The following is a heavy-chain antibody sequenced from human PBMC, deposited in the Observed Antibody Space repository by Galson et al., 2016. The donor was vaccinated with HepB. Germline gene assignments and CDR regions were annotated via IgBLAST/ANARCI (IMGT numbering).Heavy chain of an antibody. Sequence: SLRLSCAASGFSFYSFAMGWVRQAPGKGLEWVSGISDSGGNTWDADSAKGRFIISRDNSENTLYLQLNRLRAEDTAVYYCAKVPLGERKVTFGAVRRKKGITFFDHWGQGTLVTVSS. CDR3: AKVPLGERKVTFGAVRRKKGITFFDH. CDR2: ISDSGGNT. CDR1: GFSFYSFA. D-gene: IGHD3-16*01. V-gene: IGHV3-23*01. J-gene: IGHJ4*02.